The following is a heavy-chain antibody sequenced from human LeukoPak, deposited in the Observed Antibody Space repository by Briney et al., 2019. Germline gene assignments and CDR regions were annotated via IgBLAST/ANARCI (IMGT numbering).Heavy chain of an antibody. D-gene: IGHD5-12*01. Sequence: SVKXXXXXXXXXXSXYAISWXRQAPGQGLEWMGRIIPILGIANYAQKFQGRVTITADKSTSTAYMELSSLRSEDTAVYYCARDGEYSGYESPGAFDIWGQGTVVTVSS. V-gene: IGHV1-69*04. J-gene: IGHJ3*02. CDR2: IIPILGIA. CDR1: XXXXSXYA. CDR3: ARDGEYSGYESPGAFDI.